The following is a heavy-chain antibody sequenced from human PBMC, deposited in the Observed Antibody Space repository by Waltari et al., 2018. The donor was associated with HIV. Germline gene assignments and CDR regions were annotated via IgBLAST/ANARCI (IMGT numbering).Heavy chain of an antibody. D-gene: IGHD3-16*02. CDR3: AGEMPTIIGDAFDI. CDR2: INQDGSEK. V-gene: IGHV3-7*01. CDR1: GLIFSNVC. Sequence: EVQLVGSGGGLVKPGGSLRLSCAASGLIFSNVCLNWVRQAPGKGLEWVANINQDGSEKYYVDSVKGRFTISRDNAKNSLYLQMNSLRAEDTAVYYCAGEMPTIIGDAFDIWGQGTMVTISS. J-gene: IGHJ3*02.